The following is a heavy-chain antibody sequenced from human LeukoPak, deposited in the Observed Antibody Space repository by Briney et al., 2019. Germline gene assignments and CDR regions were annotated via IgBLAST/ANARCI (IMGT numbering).Heavy chain of an antibody. V-gene: IGHV3-53*01. D-gene: IGHD6-13*01. CDR3: AKDPLIAAWQTYFDY. CDR2: IYTGGNT. CDR1: GFTVSNYY. J-gene: IGHJ4*02. Sequence: GGSLRLSCAVSGFTVSNYYMTWVRQAPGKGLEWVSIIYTGGNTFYTDSVRGRFTISRDNSKNTVYLQMNSLRAEDTAVYYCAKDPLIAAWQTYFDYWGQGTLVTVSS.